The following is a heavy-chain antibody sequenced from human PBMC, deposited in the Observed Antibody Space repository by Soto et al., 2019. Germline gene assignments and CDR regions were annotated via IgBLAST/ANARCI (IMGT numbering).Heavy chain of an antibody. Sequence: LQTLSLTCAMSVDRVSGNSAALNWIRQSPSRGLEWLGRTYYMSKWYNDYAVSVKSRITINPDTSKNQFSLQLKYVTPEDTAVYYCESEKEMATISGLRAFDIWGQGTMVTVSS. D-gene: IGHD5-12*01. V-gene: IGHV6-1*01. CDR1: VDRVSGNSAA. CDR3: ESEKEMATISGLRAFDI. CDR2: TYYMSKWYN. J-gene: IGHJ3*02.